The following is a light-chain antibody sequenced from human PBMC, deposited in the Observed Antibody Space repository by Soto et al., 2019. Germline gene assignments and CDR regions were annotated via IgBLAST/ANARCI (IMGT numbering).Light chain of an antibody. CDR3: QQYGSSPRT. J-gene: IGKJ3*01. Sequence: EIVLTQSPGTLSLSPGERATLSCRASQSISSSYLAWYQQKPGQAHKLLIYGASSMATGVPDRFSGSGSGTDFTLTISRLEPEDFAVYYCQQYGSSPRTFGPGTKVDIK. V-gene: IGKV3-20*01. CDR1: QSISSSY. CDR2: GAS.